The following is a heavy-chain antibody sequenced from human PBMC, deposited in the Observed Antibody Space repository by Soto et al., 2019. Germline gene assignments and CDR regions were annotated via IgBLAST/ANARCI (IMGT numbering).Heavy chain of an antibody. D-gene: IGHD3-22*01. Sequence: PXXTLSLTCTVSCGSISSSSYYWGWIRQPXGKGMEWIGXIYYSXSTYYKQSLKXXVTISVDTXKNQLSLKLSSVNDADKDVYYCMLGSGWKDFDYWGKGTLVTVYS. CDR3: MLGSGWKDFDY. CDR2: IYYSXST. J-gene: IGHJ4*02. V-gene: IGHV4-39*01. CDR1: CGSISSSSYY.